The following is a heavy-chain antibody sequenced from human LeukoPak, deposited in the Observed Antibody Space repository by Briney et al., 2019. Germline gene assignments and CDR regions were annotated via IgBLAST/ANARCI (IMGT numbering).Heavy chain of an antibody. V-gene: IGHV3-21*01. Sequence: GGSLRLSCAASGFNFNLYSMNWVRQAPGKGLEWVSSISSSSSYIYYADSVKGRFTISRDNAKNSLYLQMNSLRAEDTAVYYCAKLSAVAGTEVFDYWGQGTLVTVSS. CDR2: ISSSSSYI. CDR3: AKLSAVAGTEVFDY. CDR1: GFNFNLYS. D-gene: IGHD6-19*01. J-gene: IGHJ4*02.